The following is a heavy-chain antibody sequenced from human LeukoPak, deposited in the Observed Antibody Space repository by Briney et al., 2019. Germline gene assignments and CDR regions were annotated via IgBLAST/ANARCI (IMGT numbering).Heavy chain of an antibody. V-gene: IGHV3-30-3*01. CDR3: ARDGIAVAGIGYFDY. J-gene: IGHJ4*02. CDR1: GFTFSSYA. D-gene: IGHD6-19*01. CDR2: ISYDGSNK. Sequence: GGSLRLSCAASGFTFSSYAMHWVRQAPGKGLEWVAVISYDGSNKYYADSVKGRFTISRDNSKNTLYLQTNSLRAEDTAVYYCARDGIAVAGIGYFDYWGQGTLVTVSS.